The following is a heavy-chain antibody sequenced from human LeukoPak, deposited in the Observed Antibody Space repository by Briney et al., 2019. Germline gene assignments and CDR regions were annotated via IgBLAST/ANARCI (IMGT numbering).Heavy chain of an antibody. Sequence: PGGSLRLSCAGSEFTFSSYAMSWVRQAPGKGLGWVSAISGGGGSTYYADSVKGRFTISRDNAKNSLYLQMNSLRVEDTAVYYCARDRAFTLVRGVILETQTNPHDYWGQGTLVTVSS. CDR3: ARDRAFTLVRGVILETQTNPHDY. CDR2: ISGGGGST. CDR1: EFTFSSYA. D-gene: IGHD3-10*01. J-gene: IGHJ4*02. V-gene: IGHV3-23*01.